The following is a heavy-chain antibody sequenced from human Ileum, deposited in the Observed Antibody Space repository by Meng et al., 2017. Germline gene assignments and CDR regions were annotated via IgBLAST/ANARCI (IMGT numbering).Heavy chain of an antibody. CDR1: GDSVSNNSAA. D-gene: IGHD1-26*01. V-gene: IGHV6-1*01. CDR2: KNNRSKWYN. Sequence: EQLQLSGRGLVMNSRTFSNSCAISGDSVSNNSAAWNWIRQSRSRGLEWLGRKNNRSKWYNNNEVSVRSRIIINPDTSKNQFSLQQNSMTPDDTAVYYYAMDGGAAPDYFDYWGQGTLVTVSS. CDR3: AMDGGAAPDYFDY. J-gene: IGHJ4*02.